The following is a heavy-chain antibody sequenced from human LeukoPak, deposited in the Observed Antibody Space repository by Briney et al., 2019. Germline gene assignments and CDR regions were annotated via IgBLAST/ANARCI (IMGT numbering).Heavy chain of an antibody. D-gene: IGHD2-15*01. J-gene: IGHJ6*03. CDR1: GGSFSGYY. V-gene: IGHV4-34*01. Sequence: PSETLSLTCAVYGGSFSGYYWSWIRQPPGKGLEWIGEINHSGSTNYNPSLKSRVTISVDTSKNQFSLKLSSVTAADTAVYYCARGRYCSGGSCHSYYYYYMDVWGKGTTVTVSS. CDR3: ARGRYCSGGSCHSYYYYYMDV. CDR2: INHSGST.